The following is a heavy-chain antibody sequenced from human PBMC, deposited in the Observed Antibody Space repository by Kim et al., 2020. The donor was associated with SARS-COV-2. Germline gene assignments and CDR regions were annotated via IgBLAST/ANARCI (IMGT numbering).Heavy chain of an antibody. CDR1: GFSFSSYA. J-gene: IGHJ4*02. D-gene: IGHD6-6*01. Sequence: GGSLRLSCEASGFSFSSYAMHWVRQAPGKGLEWVAVISYDGSYKYHADSVTGRFTISRDNSKNTLYLQMNSLRSEDTAVYYCAREYTISAETRFDYWGQGTLVTVSS. V-gene: IGHV3-30-3*01. CDR3: AREYTISAETRFDY. CDR2: ISYDGSYK.